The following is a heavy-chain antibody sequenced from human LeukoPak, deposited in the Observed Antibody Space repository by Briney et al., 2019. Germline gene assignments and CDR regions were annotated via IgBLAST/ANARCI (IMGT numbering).Heavy chain of an antibody. CDR3: ARGRGNWNLDYFDY. Sequence: SETLSLTCAVYGGSFSGYYWSWTRQPPGKGLEGIGEINHSGSTNYNPSLKSRVTISVDTSKNQFSLKLSSVTAADTAVYYCARGRGNWNLDYFDYWGQGTLVTVSS. J-gene: IGHJ4*02. V-gene: IGHV4-34*01. CDR2: INHSGST. D-gene: IGHD1-7*01. CDR1: GGSFSGYY.